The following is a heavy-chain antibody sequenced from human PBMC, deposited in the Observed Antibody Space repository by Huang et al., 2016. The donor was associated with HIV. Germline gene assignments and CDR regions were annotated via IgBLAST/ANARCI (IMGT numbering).Heavy chain of an antibody. V-gene: IGHV5-51*03. CDR2: IYPFDSKR. CDR3: AKGRRAFDV. J-gene: IGHJ3*01. CDR1: GYSFSIYW. Sequence: EVQLVQSGAEVKKPGESLKIACTGSGYSFSIYWIAWVRQMPGKGLEWMGIIYPFDSKRPYSPSFEGHVSISVDKSINTVYLHWSSLKASDTAIYYCAKGRRAFDVWGQGTWVTVSS.